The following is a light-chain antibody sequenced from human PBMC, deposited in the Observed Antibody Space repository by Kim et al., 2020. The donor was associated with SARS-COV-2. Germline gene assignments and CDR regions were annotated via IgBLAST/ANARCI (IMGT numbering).Light chain of an antibody. V-gene: IGLV3-19*01. J-gene: IGLJ2*01. Sequence: VPMGTLARNTCKADSRRTYSATWYQHTPGQAQTLVIYGKNNRPSGIPDRFSGSSSGNTASLTIPGTQAGDEADYYCNSRDSHANVVFGGGTKLTVL. CDR1: SRRTYS. CDR2: GKN. CDR3: NSRDSHANVV.